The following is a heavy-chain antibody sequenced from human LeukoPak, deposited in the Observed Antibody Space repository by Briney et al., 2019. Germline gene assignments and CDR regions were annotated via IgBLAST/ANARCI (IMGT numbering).Heavy chain of an antibody. V-gene: IGHV4-38-2*02. CDR2: IYHSGST. CDR3: AIDCSSTSCYRAPAGY. Sequence: PSETLSPTCTVSGYSISSGYYWGWIRQPPGKGLEWIGSIYHSGSTYYNPSLKSRVTISVDTSKNQFSLKLSSVTAADTAVYYCAIDCSSTSCYRAPAGYWGQGTLVTVSS. J-gene: IGHJ4*02. CDR1: GYSISSGYY. D-gene: IGHD2-2*01.